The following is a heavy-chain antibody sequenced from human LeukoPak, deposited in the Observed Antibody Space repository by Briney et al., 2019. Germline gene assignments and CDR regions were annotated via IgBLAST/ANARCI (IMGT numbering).Heavy chain of an antibody. V-gene: IGHV1-2*02. D-gene: IGHD6-19*01. J-gene: IGHJ4*02. Sequence: ASVKVSCKASGYTFTGYYMHWVRQAPGQGLEGMGWINPNSGGTNYAQKFQGRVTMTRDTSISTAYMELSRLRSDDTAVYYCATDIAVAGKGTYYFDYWGQGTLVTVSS. CDR3: ATDIAVAGKGTYYFDY. CDR1: GYTFTGYY. CDR2: INPNSGGT.